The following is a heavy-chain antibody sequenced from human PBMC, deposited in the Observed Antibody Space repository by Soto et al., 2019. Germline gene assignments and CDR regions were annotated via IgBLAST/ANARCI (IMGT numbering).Heavy chain of an antibody. CDR1: GFTFSSYA. CDR3: AKLPIIRGNALDL. J-gene: IGHJ3*01. V-gene: IGHV3-23*01. CDR2: ISGSGESI. Sequence: GGSLRLSCAASGFTFSSYAMSWVRQAPGQGLEWVSGISGSGESIYYVDSVKGRFTISRDNSRNTVYLKMNFLRAEDTALYYCAKLPIIRGNALDLWGQGTMVTVSS. D-gene: IGHD3-10*01.